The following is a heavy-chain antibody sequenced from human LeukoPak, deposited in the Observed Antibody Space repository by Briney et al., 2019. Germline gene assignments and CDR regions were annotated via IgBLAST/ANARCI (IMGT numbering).Heavy chain of an antibody. V-gene: IGHV1-2*02. D-gene: IGHD5-12*01. J-gene: IGHJ6*02. CDR3: ARVQGYSGYDFLPGYYYYGMDV. CDR2: INPNSGGT. CDR1: GYTFTGYY. Sequence: ASGKLSCKASGYTFTGYYMHWVRQAPAQGLEWMGGINPNSGGTNYAQKVQGRVTMTSDTSISKAYMELSRMRSDDTAVYYCARVQGYSGYDFLPGYYYYGMDVWGQGTTVTVSS.